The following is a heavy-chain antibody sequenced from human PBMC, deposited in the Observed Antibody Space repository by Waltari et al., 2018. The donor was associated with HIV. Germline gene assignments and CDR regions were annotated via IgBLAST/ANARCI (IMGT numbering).Heavy chain of an antibody. V-gene: IGHV4-38-2*01. CDR1: GYSISSGSY. Sequence: QVQLQESGPGLVKPSETLSLTCAVSGYSISSGSYWGWIRQPPGKGLGWIGSIYHSGSTYYNPSLKSRVTISVDTSKNQFSLKLSSVTAADTAVYYCARGVNDYGDYVGAFDIWGQGTMVTVSS. CDR2: IYHSGST. CDR3: ARGVNDYGDYVGAFDI. J-gene: IGHJ3*02. D-gene: IGHD4-17*01.